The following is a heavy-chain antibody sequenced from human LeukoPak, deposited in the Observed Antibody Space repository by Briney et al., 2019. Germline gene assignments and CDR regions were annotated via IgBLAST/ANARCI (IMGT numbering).Heavy chain of an antibody. CDR1: GGSISSSSYY. V-gene: IGHV4-39*07. Sequence: SETLSLTCTVSGGSISSSSYYWGWIRQPPGKGLEWIGSVYYTGASYYNPSLKSRVTISIDTSKKHFSLKLTSVTAADTAVYYCARDSVGGSCYYYYMDVWGKGTTVTVSS. CDR2: VYYTGAS. D-gene: IGHD2-15*01. J-gene: IGHJ6*03. CDR3: ARDSVGGSCYYYYMDV.